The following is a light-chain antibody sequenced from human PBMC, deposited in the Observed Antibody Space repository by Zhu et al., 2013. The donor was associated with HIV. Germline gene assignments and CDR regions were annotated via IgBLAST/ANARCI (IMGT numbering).Light chain of an antibody. CDR1: QSVSSSY. J-gene: IGKJ4*01. Sequence: EIVLTQSPGTLSLSPGERATLSCTASQSVSSSYLTWYQQRPGQAPRLLIFDASNRATGIPARFSGSGSGTDFTLTISSLEPEDFAVYYCQQYGSSPLTFGGGTTVESK. V-gene: IGKV3-20*01. CDR3: QQYGSSPLT. CDR2: DAS.